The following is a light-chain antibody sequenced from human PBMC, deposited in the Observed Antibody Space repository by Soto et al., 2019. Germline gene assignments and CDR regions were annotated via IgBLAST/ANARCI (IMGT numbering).Light chain of an antibody. CDR3: SSYSSSRDVF. J-gene: IGLJ2*01. V-gene: IGLV2-14*01. CDR2: EVS. Sequence: QSALTQPASVSGSPGQSITNSCTGTSSDVGGYKYVSWYQQHPGKAPKLMIYEVSNRPSGVSNRFSGSKSGNTASLTISGLQAEDEADYYCSSYSSSRDVFFGGGTKLTVL. CDR1: SSDVGGYKY.